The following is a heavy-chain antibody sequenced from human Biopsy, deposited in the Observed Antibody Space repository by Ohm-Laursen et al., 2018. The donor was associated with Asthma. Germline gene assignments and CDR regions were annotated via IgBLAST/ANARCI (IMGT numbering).Heavy chain of an antibody. J-gene: IGHJ4*02. CDR2: IYYSGST. CDR1: GVSISSDY. Sequence: SETLSLTCTVSGVSISSDYWSWIRQPPGKGLEWIGHIYYSGSTNYQPSLKSRVTISVDTSKNQFSLKLRSVTAADAAVYYCARGISRVTGLFDHFDSWGQGTLVTASS. V-gene: IGHV4-59*01. CDR3: ARGISRVTGLFDHFDS. D-gene: IGHD2-21*02.